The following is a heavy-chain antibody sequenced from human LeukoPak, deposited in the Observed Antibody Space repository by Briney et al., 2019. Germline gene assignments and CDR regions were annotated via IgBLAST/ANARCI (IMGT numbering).Heavy chain of an antibody. CDR3: ARDRGPRTGFMVREAYDY. Sequence: GGSLRLSCAASGFTFSDYWIHWVRQAPGKGLXXXXXXXXDGSITNYAXXXXGXFSISRDNAKNTLYLQMSSLRAEDTAVYYCARDRGPRTGFMVREAYDYWGQGTLVTVSS. CDR1: GFTFSDYW. D-gene: IGHD3-10*01. CDR2: XXXDGSIT. J-gene: IGHJ4*02. V-gene: IGHV3-74*01.